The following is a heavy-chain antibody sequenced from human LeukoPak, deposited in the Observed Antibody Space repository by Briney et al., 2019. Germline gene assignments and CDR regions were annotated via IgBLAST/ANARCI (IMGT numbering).Heavy chain of an antibody. CDR3: ATGYSSSWYAVDY. CDR2: ISSSSSYI. Sequence: GGSLRLSCAASGFTFSDFYMNWIRQAPGKGLEWVSSISSSSSYIYYADSVKGRFTISRDNAKNSLYLQMNSLRAEDTAVYYCATGYSSSWYAVDYWGQGTLVTVSS. J-gene: IGHJ4*02. CDR1: GFTFSDFY. V-gene: IGHV3-21*01. D-gene: IGHD6-13*01.